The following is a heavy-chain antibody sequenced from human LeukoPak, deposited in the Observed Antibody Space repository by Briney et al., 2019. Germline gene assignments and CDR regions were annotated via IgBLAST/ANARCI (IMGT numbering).Heavy chain of an antibody. CDR2: IYYSGST. Sequence: SETLSLTCAVYGGSFSDYYWSWIRQPPGKGLEWIGYIYYSGSTNYNPSLKSRVTISVDTSKNQFSLKLSSVTAADTAVYYCATRVLYCSSTSCYNWFDPWGQGTLVTVSS. CDR3: ATRVLYCSSTSCYNWFDP. J-gene: IGHJ5*02. CDR1: GGSFSDYY. D-gene: IGHD2-2*01. V-gene: IGHV4-59*01.